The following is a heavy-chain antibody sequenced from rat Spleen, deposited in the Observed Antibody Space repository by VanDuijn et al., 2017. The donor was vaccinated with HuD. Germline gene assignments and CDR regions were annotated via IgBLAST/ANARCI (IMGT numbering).Heavy chain of an antibody. CDR1: GFTFSNYD. CDR2: ISYDGSST. V-gene: IGHV5-20*01. D-gene: IGHD1-2*01. CDR3: TILYYTGNY. J-gene: IGHJ2*01. Sequence: EVQLVGSGGGLVQPGRSMKLSCAASGFTFSNYDMAWVRQAPTKGLEWVASISYDGSSTYYRDSVKGRFTISRDNAKSTLYLQMDSLRSEDTATYYCTILYYTGNYWGQGVMVTVSS.